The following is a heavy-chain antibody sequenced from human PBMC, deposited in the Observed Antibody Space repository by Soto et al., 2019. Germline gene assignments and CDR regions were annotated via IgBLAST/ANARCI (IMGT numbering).Heavy chain of an antibody. D-gene: IGHD2-15*01. CDR3: SREVIAETPRADAFDL. V-gene: IGHV4-30-4*01. Sequence: QVQLQESGPGLVKPSQTLSLTCTVSGGSISSANYFWSWVRQPPGKGLEWIGNILDSGSAYYNPSLKSRVTTSVATSTNQFLLKLLSVTAPYTAVDYCSREVIAETPRADAFDLCVQATMLTVSS. CDR2: ILDSGSA. CDR1: GGSISSANYF. J-gene: IGHJ3*01.